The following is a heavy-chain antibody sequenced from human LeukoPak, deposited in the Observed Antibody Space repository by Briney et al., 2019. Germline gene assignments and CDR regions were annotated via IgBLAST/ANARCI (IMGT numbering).Heavy chain of an antibody. Sequence: GASVKVSCKASGYTFTGYYMHWVRQAPGQGLEWMGWINPNSGGTNYAQKFQGRVTMTRDTSISTAYMELSRLRSDDTAVYYCATQRVVPAPWFDPWGQGTLVTVSS. D-gene: IGHD2-2*01. CDR3: ATQRVVPAPWFDP. CDR1: GYTFTGYY. J-gene: IGHJ5*02. V-gene: IGHV1-2*02. CDR2: INPNSGGT.